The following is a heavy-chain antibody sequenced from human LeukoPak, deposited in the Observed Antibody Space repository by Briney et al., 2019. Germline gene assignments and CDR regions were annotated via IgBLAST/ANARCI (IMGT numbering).Heavy chain of an antibody. D-gene: IGHD6-19*01. CDR1: GDSVSRTSAA. CDR3: ARSSGWFDY. J-gene: IGHJ4*02. V-gene: IGHV6-1*01. Sequence: SQTLSLTCAISGDSVSRTSAAWNWIRQSPARGLEWLGRTFYRSKWKYDYAPSVKSRISVKPETSKNQFSLQLNSVTPEDTAVYYCARSSGWFDYWGQGILVTVSS. CDR2: TFYRSKWKY.